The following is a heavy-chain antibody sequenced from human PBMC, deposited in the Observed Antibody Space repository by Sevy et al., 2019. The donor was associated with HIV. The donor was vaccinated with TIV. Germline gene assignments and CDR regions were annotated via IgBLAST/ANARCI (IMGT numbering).Heavy chain of an antibody. J-gene: IGHJ4*02. Sequence: GGSLRLSCAASAFTFSSYSMNWVRQAPGKGLEWVSYISSSTSTIYYADSVKGRFTISRDNAKNSLYLQMNSLRAEDTAVYYCARLSGYSSSWSYFDYRGQGTLVTVSS. CDR3: ARLSGYSSSWSYFDY. CDR1: AFTFSSYS. CDR2: ISSSTSTI. D-gene: IGHD6-13*01. V-gene: IGHV3-48*01.